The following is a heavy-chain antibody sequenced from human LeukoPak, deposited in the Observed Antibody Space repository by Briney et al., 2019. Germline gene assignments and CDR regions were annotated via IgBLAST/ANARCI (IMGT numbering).Heavy chain of an antibody. Sequence: GGSLRLSCAASGFSLRAYDLIWVRQAPGKGLDWVSIINGGGDIMMYEDSVKGRFTISRDNSKNTFYLQMNSLRVEDTAVYYCAMKDRGYGLDIWGQGTMVTVSS. V-gene: IGHV3-23*01. D-gene: IGHD3-10*01. CDR3: AMKDRGYGLDI. CDR2: INGGGDIM. CDR1: GFSLRAYD. J-gene: IGHJ3*02.